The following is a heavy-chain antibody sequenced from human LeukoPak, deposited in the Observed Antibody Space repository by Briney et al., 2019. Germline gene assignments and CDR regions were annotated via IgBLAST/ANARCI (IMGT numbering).Heavy chain of an antibody. CDR2: INHSGST. D-gene: IGHD2-2*01. CDR3: ASVRKGYCSSTSCYAEGYYYYYMDV. CDR1: GFTFSSYA. V-gene: IGHV4-34*01. J-gene: IGHJ6*03. Sequence: GSLRLSCAASGFTFSSYAMSWIRQPPEKGLEWIGEINHSGSTNYNPSLKSRVTISVDTSKNQFSLKLSSVTAADTAVYYCASVRKGYCSSTSCYAEGYYYYYMDVWGKGTTVTISS.